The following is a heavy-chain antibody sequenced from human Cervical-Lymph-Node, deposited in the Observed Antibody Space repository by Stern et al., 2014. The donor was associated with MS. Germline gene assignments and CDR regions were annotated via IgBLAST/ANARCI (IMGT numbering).Heavy chain of an antibody. CDR1: GYTFTEYY. CDR2: INPRSGGT. CDR3: ARRLGGYGDYYYGLDV. Sequence: VQLEESGAEVKKPGASVQVSCKASGYTFTEYYVHWVRQAPGQGLEWMGWINPRSGGTKNAQKFQGRVTMTGDTSISTVYMELRGLRSDDTAVYDCARRLGGYGDYYYGLDVWGQGSKVIVSS. J-gene: IGHJ6*02. D-gene: IGHD4-17*01. V-gene: IGHV1-2*02.